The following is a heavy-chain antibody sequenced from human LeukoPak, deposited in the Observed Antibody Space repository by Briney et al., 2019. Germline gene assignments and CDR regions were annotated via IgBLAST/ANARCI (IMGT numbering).Heavy chain of an antibody. V-gene: IGHV3-23*01. CDR3: AKDRLRGGYYDSSGKAFDI. D-gene: IGHD3-22*01. J-gene: IGHJ3*02. CDR1: GFTFSSYA. CDR2: ISGSGGSQ. Sequence: QPGGSLRLSCAASGFTFSSYAMRWVREAPGKGLEWVSAISGSGGSQYYADSVEGRFTISRDNSKNTLYLQMNSLRAEDTAVYYCAKDRLRGGYYDSSGKAFDIWGQGTMVTVSS.